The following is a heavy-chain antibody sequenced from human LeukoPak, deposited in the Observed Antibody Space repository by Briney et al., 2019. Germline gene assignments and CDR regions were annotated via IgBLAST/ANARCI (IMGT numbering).Heavy chain of an antibody. V-gene: IGHV3-30*18. D-gene: IGHD6-19*01. CDR1: GFTFSSYG. CDR2: ISYDGSNK. CDR3: AKDWGIAVARGYFDY. Sequence: GGSLRLSCAASGFTFSSYGMHWVRQAPGKGLEWVAVISYDGSNKYYADSVKGRFTISRDNSKNTLYLQMNSLRAEDTAVYYCAKDWGIAVARGYFDYWGQGTLVTVSS. J-gene: IGHJ4*02.